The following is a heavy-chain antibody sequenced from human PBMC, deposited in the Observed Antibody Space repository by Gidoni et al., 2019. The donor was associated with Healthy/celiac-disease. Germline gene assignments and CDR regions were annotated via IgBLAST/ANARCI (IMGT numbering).Heavy chain of an antibody. CDR3: ARDRGYSYPRDAFDI. CDR2: IYYRGST. V-gene: IGHV4-59*01. D-gene: IGHD5-18*01. CDR1: GGSISSYY. J-gene: IGHJ3*02. Sequence: QVQLQESGPGLVKPSETLSLTCTVPGGSISSYYWSWIRQPPGKGLEWIGYIYYRGSTNYNPSLKSRVTISVDTSKNQFSLKLSSVTAADTAVYYCARDRGYSYPRDAFDIWGQGTMVTVSS.